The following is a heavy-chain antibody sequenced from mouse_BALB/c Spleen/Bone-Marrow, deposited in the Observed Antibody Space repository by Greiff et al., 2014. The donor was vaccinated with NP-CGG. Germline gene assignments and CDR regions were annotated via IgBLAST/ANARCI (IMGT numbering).Heavy chain of an antibody. Sequence: KQSGSELVRPGASVKLSCKASGYTFTSYWMHWVKQRPGQGLEWIGNIYPGSGSNNYDEKFKSKATLTVDTSSSTAYMQLSSLTSEDSAVYYCTREVRRYAMDYWGQGTSVTVSS. J-gene: IGHJ4*01. V-gene: IGHV1S22*01. CDR2: IYPGSGSN. CDR1: GYTFTSYW. CDR3: TREVRRYAMDY. D-gene: IGHD2-14*01.